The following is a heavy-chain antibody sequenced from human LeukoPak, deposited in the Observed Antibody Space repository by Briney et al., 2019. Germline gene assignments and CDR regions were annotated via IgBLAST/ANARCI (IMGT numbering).Heavy chain of an antibody. V-gene: IGHV4-4*08. CDR2: IHHSGGT. J-gene: IGHJ3*02. CDR1: DASINTYY. D-gene: IGHD1-26*01. Sequence: SETLSLTCTVSDASINTYYWSWTRQPPGKELEWIAYIHHSGGTNSNPSLKSRVTISIDTSKRQFSLELSSVTAADTAVYYCARVSGVGATKRDAFDIWGQGTMVTVSS. CDR3: ARVSGVGATKRDAFDI.